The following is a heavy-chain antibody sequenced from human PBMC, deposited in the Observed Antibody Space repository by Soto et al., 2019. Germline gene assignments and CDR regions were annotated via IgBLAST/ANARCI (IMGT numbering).Heavy chain of an antibody. Sequence: SETLSLACAVYGGSFSGYYWSWIRQPPGKGVEWIGEINHSGSTNYNPSLKSRVTISVETSKNQFSLKLSSVTAADTAVYYCARVGFLYYYYYYYGMDVWGQGTTVT. D-gene: IGHD3-3*01. V-gene: IGHV4-34*01. CDR3: ARVGFLYYYYYYYGMDV. CDR2: INHSGST. J-gene: IGHJ6*02. CDR1: GGSFSGYY.